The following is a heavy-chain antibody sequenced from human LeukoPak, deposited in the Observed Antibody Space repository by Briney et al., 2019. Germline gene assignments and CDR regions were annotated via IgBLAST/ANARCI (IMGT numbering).Heavy chain of an antibody. D-gene: IGHD3-22*01. V-gene: IGHV4-34*01. J-gene: IGHJ4*02. Sequence: TSETLSLTCAVYGGSFSGYYWSWIRQPPGKGLEWIGEINHSGSTNYNPSLKSRVTISVDTSKNQFSLKLSSVTAADTAVYYCARGRGSSGLYYFDYWGQGTLVTVSS. CDR1: GGSFSGYY. CDR2: INHSGST. CDR3: ARGRGSSGLYYFDY.